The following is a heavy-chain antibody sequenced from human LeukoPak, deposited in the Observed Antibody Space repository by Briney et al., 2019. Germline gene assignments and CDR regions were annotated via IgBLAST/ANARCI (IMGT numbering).Heavy chain of an antibody. V-gene: IGHV3-48*03. CDR3: AASLSGWYGPSAYY. CDR1: GFDFSPLE. CDR2: ISGGSEAT. Sequence: GGSLRLSCAASGFDFSPLEMSWVRQAPGKGLEWVSFISGGSEATYYADSVRGRFPISRANDKCSLYLEMRSLRAEDTAVYYCAASLSGWYGPSAYYWGQGTRVTVSS. J-gene: IGHJ4*02. D-gene: IGHD6-19*01.